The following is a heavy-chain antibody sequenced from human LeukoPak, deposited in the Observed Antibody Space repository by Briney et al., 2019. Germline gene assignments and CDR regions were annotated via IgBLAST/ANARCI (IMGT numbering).Heavy chain of an antibody. CDR3: ARSKPEAYGYFDY. CDR1: GGSISSGGYY. D-gene: IGHD4-17*01. Sequence: SETLSLTCTVSGGSISSGGYYWSWIRQHPGKGLEWIGYIYYSGSTYYNPSLKSRVTISVDTSKNQFSLKLSSVTAADTAVCYCARSKPEAYGYFDYWGQGTLVTVSS. J-gene: IGHJ4*02. CDR2: IYYSGST. V-gene: IGHV4-31*03.